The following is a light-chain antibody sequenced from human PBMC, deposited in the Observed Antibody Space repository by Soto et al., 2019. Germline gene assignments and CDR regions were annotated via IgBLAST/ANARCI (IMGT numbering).Light chain of an antibody. CDR3: QQYGSSRT. Sequence: EIVLTQSPGTLSLSLGERATLSCRASQSVRSNYLAWYQQKPGQAPRLLIYGASSRATGIPDRFSGSGSGTDFTLTISRLEPEDFALYYCQQYGSSRTFGQGTKVEIK. CDR1: QSVRSNY. J-gene: IGKJ1*01. V-gene: IGKV3-20*01. CDR2: GAS.